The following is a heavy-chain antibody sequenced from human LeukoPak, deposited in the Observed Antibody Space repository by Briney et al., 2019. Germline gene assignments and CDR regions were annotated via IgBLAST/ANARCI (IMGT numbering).Heavy chain of an antibody. CDR3: ASAYSYGNDAFDM. V-gene: IGHV5-51*03. D-gene: IGHD5-18*01. CDR1: GYSFTSYG. Sequence: PGESLKISCKGSGYSFTSYGIGWVRQTPGKGLEWMGIIYPGDSDTRYSPSFQGQVTISADRSISTAYLQWSSLKASDTALYYCASAYSYGNDAFDMWGQGTMVTVSS. CDR2: IYPGDSDT. J-gene: IGHJ3*02.